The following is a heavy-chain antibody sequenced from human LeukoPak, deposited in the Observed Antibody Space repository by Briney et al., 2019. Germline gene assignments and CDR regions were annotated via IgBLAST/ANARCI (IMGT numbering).Heavy chain of an antibody. CDR1: GGTFSSYA. CDR2: IIPIFGTA. CDR3: AREDFVVVPAALDL. D-gene: IGHD2-2*01. J-gene: IGHJ2*01. Sequence: ASVKVSCKASGGTFSSYAISWVRQAPGQGLEWMGGIIPIFGTANYAQKFQGRVTITADESTSTAYMELSSLRSEDTAVYYCAREDFVVVPAALDLWGRGTLVTVSS. V-gene: IGHV1-69*13.